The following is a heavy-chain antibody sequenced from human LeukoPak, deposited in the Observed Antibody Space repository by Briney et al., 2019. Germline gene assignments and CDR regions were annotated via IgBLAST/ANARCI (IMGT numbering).Heavy chain of an antibody. D-gene: IGHD4-17*01. CDR2: INHSGST. J-gene: IGHJ3*02. CDR1: GGSFSAYY. Sequence: PSETLSLTCAVHGGSFSAYYWSWIRQSPEKGLEWIGEINHSGSTNYNPSLKSRVTISVDTSKNQFSLKLSSVTAADTAVYYCASDYGGYEAAFDNWGQGTMVTVSS. V-gene: IGHV4-34*01. CDR3: ASDYGGYEAAFDN.